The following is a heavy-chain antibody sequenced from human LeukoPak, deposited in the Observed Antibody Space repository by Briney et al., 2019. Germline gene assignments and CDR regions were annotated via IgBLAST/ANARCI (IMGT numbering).Heavy chain of an antibody. V-gene: IGHV3-21*01. J-gene: IGHJ6*02. CDR3: ARDSAEYYYGSGPYGMDV. Sequence: GGSLRLSCAASGFTFSSYSMNWVRQAPGKGLEWVSSISSSSSYIYYADSVKGRFTISRDNAKNSLYLQMNSLRAEDTAAYYCARDSAEYYYGSGPYGMDVWGQGTTVTVSS. D-gene: IGHD3-10*01. CDR1: GFTFSSYS. CDR2: ISSSSSYI.